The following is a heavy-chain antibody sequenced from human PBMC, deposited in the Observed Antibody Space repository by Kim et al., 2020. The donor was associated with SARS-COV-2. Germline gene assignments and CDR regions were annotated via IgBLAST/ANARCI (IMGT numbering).Heavy chain of an antibody. V-gene: IGHV3-48*02. Sequence: VKGRFTISRDNAKNPRYLQMNSLRDEDTGVYYCATPMGYDLWSGWPFYYWGQGTLVTVSP. D-gene: IGHD3-3*01. J-gene: IGHJ4*02. CDR3: ATPMGYDLWSGWPFYY.